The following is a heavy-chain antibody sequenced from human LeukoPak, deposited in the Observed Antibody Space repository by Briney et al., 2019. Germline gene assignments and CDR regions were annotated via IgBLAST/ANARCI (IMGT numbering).Heavy chain of an antibody. D-gene: IGHD3-22*01. CDR2: ISYSGST. J-gene: IGHJ4*02. V-gene: IGHV4-59*01. CDR1: GGSISNFY. CDR3: ARIFGYYDSSGYYSPTAFDY. Sequence: SETLSLTCTVSGGSISNFYWSWIRQPPGKGLEWIGYISYSGSTNYNPSLKSRVTISVDTSKNQFSLKLSSVTAADTAVYYCARIFGYYDSSGYYSPTAFDYWGQGTLVTVSS.